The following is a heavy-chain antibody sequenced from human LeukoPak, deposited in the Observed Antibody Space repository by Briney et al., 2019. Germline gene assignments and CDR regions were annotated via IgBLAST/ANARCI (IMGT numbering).Heavy chain of an antibody. J-gene: IGHJ4*02. CDR1: GLTFSSYA. D-gene: IGHD2-15*01. V-gene: IGHV3-23*01. Sequence: GGSLRLSCVASGLTFSSYAMTWVRQAPGKGLEWVSTFTSSVGSTYYADSVKGRFTISRDSSKNTLFLQMNSLRAEDTAVYYCAKYCSGGNCYSGLYWGQGTVDTVSS. CDR3: AKYCSGGNCYSGLY. CDR2: FTSSVGST.